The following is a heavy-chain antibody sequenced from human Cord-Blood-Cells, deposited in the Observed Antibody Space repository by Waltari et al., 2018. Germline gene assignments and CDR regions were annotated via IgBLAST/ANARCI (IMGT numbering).Heavy chain of an antibody. CDR2: IYYSGST. V-gene: IGHV4-39*01. D-gene: IGHD6-13*01. J-gene: IGHJ5*02. CDR3: ARRYSSSSGFDP. Sequence: QLQLQESGPGLVKPSETLSLTCTVSGGPISSSSYYWGWIRQPPGKGLEWIGSIYYSGSTYYNPSLKSRVTISVDTSKNQFSLKLSSVTAADTAVYYCARRYSSSSGFDPWGQGTLVTVSS. CDR1: GGPISSSSYY.